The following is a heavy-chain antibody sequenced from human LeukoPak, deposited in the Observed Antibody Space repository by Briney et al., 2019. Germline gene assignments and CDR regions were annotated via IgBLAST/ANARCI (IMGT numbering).Heavy chain of an antibody. CDR1: GFTFSSYS. CDR3: ARDFR. J-gene: IGHJ4*02. CDR2: ISSSSSYT. Sequence: GGSLRLSCAASGFTFSSYSMNWVRQAPGKGLEWVSSISSSSSYTYYADSVKGRFTISRDNAKNSLYLQMNSLRAEDTAVYYCARDFRWGQGTLVTVSS. V-gene: IGHV3-21*01.